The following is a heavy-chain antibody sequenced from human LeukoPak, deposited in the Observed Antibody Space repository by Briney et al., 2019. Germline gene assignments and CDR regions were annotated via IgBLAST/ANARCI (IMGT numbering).Heavy chain of an antibody. J-gene: IGHJ4*02. CDR2: IIPILGTT. CDR1: GGTFSSHA. CDR3: AKGDSGYDYGFDN. V-gene: IGHV1-69*05. D-gene: IGHD5-12*01. Sequence: ASVKVSCKASGGTFSSHAISWVRQAPGHRLEWAGGIIPILGTTNYAQKFQGRVTITTDESPSTGYMELRSLRSDDTAEYYCAKGDSGYDYGFDNWGQGTLVTVCS.